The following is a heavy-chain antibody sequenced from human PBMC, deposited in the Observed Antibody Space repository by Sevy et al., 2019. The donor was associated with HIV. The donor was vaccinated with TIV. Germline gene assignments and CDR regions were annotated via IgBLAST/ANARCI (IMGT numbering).Heavy chain of an antibody. CDR1: GGSISSGGYY. V-gene: IGHV4-31*03. CDR3: ARDRGSYDYYYYMDV. Sequence: SETLSLTCTVSGGSISSGGYYWSWIRQHPGKGLEWIGYIYYRGSTYYNPSLKSRVTISVDTSKNQFSLKLSSVTAADTAVYYCARDRGSYDYYYYMDVWGKWTTVTVSS. J-gene: IGHJ6*03. CDR2: IYYRGST. D-gene: IGHD3-16*01.